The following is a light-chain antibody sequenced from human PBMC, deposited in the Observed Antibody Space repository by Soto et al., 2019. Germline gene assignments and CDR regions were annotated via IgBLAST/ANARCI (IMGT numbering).Light chain of an antibody. V-gene: IGKV1-5*01. CDR1: QSISSW. CDR2: DAS. Sequence: DIRMTQSPSTLSASVGDRVTITCRASQSISSWLAWYQQKPGKAPKLLIYDASSLESGVPSRFSGRGSGTEFTLTISSLQPDDFATYYGQQYNSYWTFGQGTKVEIK. J-gene: IGKJ1*01. CDR3: QQYNSYWT.